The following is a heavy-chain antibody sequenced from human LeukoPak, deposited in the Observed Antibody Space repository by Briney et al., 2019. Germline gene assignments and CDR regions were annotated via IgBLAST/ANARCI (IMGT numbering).Heavy chain of an antibody. CDR1: GGTFSSYA. J-gene: IGHJ4*02. CDR2: IIPIFGTA. Sequence: GASVKVSCKASGGTFSSYAISWVRQAPGQGLEWMGGIIPIFGTANYAQKFQGRVTITTDESTSTAYMELSSLRSEDTAVYYCATDPRGTYRYTAFDYWGQGTLVTVSS. CDR3: ATDPRGTYRYTAFDY. D-gene: IGHD3-16*02. V-gene: IGHV1-69*05.